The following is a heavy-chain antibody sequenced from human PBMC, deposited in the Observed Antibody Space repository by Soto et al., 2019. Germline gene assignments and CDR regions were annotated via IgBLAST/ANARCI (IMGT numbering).Heavy chain of an antibody. Sequence: QITLRESGPPLVQPTQTLTLTCTFSGFSLSTSGVAVGWIRQPPGKALEWLGIMYWDDDKRYIPSLKSRLTFTKDTSKNQVVLTMTNMDPGDTATYYCAHGRREVYFDYWGQGTLVTVSS. J-gene: IGHJ4*02. D-gene: IGHD1-26*01. CDR1: GFSLSTSGVA. V-gene: IGHV2-5*02. CDR3: AHGRREVYFDY. CDR2: MYWDDDK.